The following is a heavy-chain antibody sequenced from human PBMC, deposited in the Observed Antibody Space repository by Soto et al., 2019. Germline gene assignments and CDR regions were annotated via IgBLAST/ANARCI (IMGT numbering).Heavy chain of an antibody. CDR3: ARRLTDTSSHYYNWFDP. CDR2: IYHDGTA. D-gene: IGHD3-22*01. Sequence: SETLSLTCTVSGDSINTADFYWSLIRQPPGKALEWIVNIYHDGTAYSNPSLHSRVFTSIDTSKNQFSLNLRSVTAADTAVYYCARRLTDTSSHYYNWFDPWGQGTLVTVS. CDR1: GDSINTADFY. V-gene: IGHV4-30-4*01. J-gene: IGHJ5*02.